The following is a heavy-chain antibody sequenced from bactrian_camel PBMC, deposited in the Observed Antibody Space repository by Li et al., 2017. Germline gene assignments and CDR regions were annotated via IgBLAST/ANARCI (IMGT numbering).Heavy chain of an antibody. J-gene: IGHJ4*01. CDR2: INSGGVSK. V-gene: IGHV3S40*01. D-gene: IGHD2*01. CDR3: AAKRDYWRCSSWGGFDY. Sequence: VQLVESGGGSVQAGDSLRLSCGASGFTFSTYDMSWVRQAPGEGLEWGSAINSGGVSKYYADSVKGRFTITQDTAKNTIFLQMNSLIPEDTAMYYCAAKRDYWRCSSWGGFDYWGQGNQVTVS. CDR1: GFTFSTYD.